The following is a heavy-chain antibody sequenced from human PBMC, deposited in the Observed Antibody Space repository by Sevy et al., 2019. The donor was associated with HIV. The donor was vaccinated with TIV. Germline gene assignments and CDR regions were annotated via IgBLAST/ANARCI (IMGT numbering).Heavy chain of an antibody. V-gene: IGHV4-61*02. Sequence: SETLSLTCTVSGGSINSGSYYWSWIRQPAGKELEWIGRIYYSGSSRYNPSLKSRVTMSVDTSKNQFSLKLTSVTAADTAVYYCARRTQWLLGKNDYYYGMDVWGQGTTVTVSS. CDR2: IYYSGSS. CDR3: ARRTQWLLGKNDYYYGMDV. D-gene: IGHD6-19*01. J-gene: IGHJ6*02. CDR1: GGSINSGSYY.